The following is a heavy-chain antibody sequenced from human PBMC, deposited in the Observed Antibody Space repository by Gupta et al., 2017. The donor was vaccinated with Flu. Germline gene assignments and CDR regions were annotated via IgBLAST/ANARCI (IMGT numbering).Heavy chain of an antibody. CDR2: IYNGDGGGIR. J-gene: IGHJ4*02. Sequence: VRQAPGKGLEWVGRIYNGDGGGIRDYAAPVKGRFTISRDVSSNTVYLQMNSLTTEDTAMYYCTKYDRVCCEYWGQGTLVTVSS. D-gene: IGHD2-8*01. V-gene: IGHV3-15*01. CDR3: TKYDRVCCEY.